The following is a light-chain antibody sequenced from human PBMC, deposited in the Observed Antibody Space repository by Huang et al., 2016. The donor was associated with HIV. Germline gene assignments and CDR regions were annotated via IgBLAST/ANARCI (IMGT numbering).Light chain of an antibody. J-gene: IGKJ2*01. CDR1: QNILYTSNSKTA. CDR3: QQYFSIPYT. CDR2: WAS. V-gene: IGKV4-1*01. Sequence: DIVITQSPAPLAVSLGARATINCKSSQNILYTSNSKTALAWYQQKLGQPPKLVISWASTRETGVPDRCSGSGSGTDFTLTISSLQAEDVAVYYCQQYFSIPYTFGQGTKLEI.